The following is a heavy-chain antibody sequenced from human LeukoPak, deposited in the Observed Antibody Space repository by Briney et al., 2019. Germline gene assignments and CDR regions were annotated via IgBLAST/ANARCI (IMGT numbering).Heavy chain of an antibody. CDR1: GFTFSSYG. D-gene: IGHD3-3*01. J-gene: IGHJ4*02. Sequence: GRSLRLSCAASGFTFSSYGMHWVRQAPGKGLEWVAVISYDGSNKYYADSVKGRFTISRDNSKNTLYLQMNSLRAEDTAVYYCARDLNDFWSGYYSIDYWGQGTLVTVSS. CDR2: ISYDGSNK. CDR3: ARDLNDFWSGYYSIDY. V-gene: IGHV3-30*03.